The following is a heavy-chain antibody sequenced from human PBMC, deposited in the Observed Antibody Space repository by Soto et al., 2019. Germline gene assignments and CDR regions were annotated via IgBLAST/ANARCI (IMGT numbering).Heavy chain of an antibody. CDR1: GASVNNNSYY. CDR2: IYHSGAT. J-gene: IGHJ4*02. D-gene: IGHD4-17*01. CDR3: ARVGGYYGDYPNFDY. V-gene: IGHV4-61*01. Sequence: PSETLSLTCTVSGASVNNNSYYWSWIRQPPGKGLEWIGYIYHSGATIYNPSLESRVTISVATSKKQLFLRLSSVTAADTAVYYCARVGGYYGDYPNFDYWGQGTLVTVSS.